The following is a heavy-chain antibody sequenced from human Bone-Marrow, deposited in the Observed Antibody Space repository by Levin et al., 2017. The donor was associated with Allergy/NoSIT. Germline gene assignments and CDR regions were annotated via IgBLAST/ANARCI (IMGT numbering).Heavy chain of an antibody. CDR2: ISSSSSYI. Sequence: GGSLRLSCAASGFTFSSYSMNWVRQAPGKGLEWVSSISSSSSYIYYADSVKGRFTISRDNAKNSLYLQMNSLRAEDTAVYYCARDQRGILWFGELSQSGYYYGMDVWGQGTTVTVSS. D-gene: IGHD3-10*01. J-gene: IGHJ6*02. V-gene: IGHV3-21*01. CDR1: GFTFSSYS. CDR3: ARDQRGILWFGELSQSGYYYGMDV.